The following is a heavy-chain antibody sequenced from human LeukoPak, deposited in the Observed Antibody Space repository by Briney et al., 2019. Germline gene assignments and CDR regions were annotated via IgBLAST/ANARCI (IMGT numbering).Heavy chain of an antibody. V-gene: IGHV4-30-2*01. CDR3: ARSHQRRLAAAKLSWYFDL. D-gene: IGHD6-13*01. J-gene: IGHJ2*01. CDR1: GGSISSGDYY. CDR2: IYHSGST. Sequence: SETLSLTCTVSGGSISSGDYYWSWIRQPPGKGLEWIGYIYHSGSTYYNPSLKSRVTISVDRSKNQFSLKLSSVTAADTAVYYCARSHQRRLAAAKLSWYFDLWGRGTLVTVSS.